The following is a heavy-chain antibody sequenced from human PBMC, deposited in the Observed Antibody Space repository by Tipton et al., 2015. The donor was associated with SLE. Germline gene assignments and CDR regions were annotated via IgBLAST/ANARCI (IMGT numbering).Heavy chain of an antibody. J-gene: IGHJ5*02. D-gene: IGHD3-10*01. Sequence: TLSLTCTVSGVSTSSTNYYWGWVRQPPGKGLEWIGEIFHSGSTNYNPSLRGRVTMSLDKSKNQFSLKLSSVTAADTAVYYCASPYYYGSRSFDPWGQGTLVTVSA. V-gene: IGHV4-39*07. CDR1: GVSTSSTNYY. CDR3: ASPYYYGSRSFDP. CDR2: IFHSGST.